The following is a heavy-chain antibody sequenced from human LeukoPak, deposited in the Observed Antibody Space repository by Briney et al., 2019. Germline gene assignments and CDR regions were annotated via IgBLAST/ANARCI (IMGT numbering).Heavy chain of an antibody. J-gene: IGHJ6*03. CDR1: GYSFTGYY. Sequence: ASVKVSCKASGYSFTGYYMHWVRQAPGQGLEWMGWITPNSGGANYAQKFQGRVTLTRDTSITTAYMELRSLTSDDTAVYYCAREGPAANHGHGDYYYYYYMDVWGKGTTVTVSS. V-gene: IGHV1-2*02. CDR2: ITPNSGGA. D-gene: IGHD2-2*01. CDR3: AREGPAANHGHGDYYYYYYMDV.